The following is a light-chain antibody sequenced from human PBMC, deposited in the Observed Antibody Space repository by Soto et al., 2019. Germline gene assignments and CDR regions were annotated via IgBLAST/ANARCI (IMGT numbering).Light chain of an antibody. Sequence: SVSPGERATLASRASQSVSSNLAWYQQKPGQAPRLLIYGASTRATGIPARFSGSGSGTEFTLTISSLQSEDFAVYYCQQYNNWPQTFGGGTQVDI. CDR3: QQYNNWPQT. CDR1: QSVSSN. V-gene: IGKV3-15*01. J-gene: IGKJ4*01. CDR2: GAS.